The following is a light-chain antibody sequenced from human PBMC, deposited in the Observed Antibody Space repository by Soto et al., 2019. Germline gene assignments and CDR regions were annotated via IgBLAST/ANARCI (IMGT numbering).Light chain of an antibody. V-gene: IGLV2-14*01. CDR1: RSDVGGYKY. Sequence: QSVLTQPASVSGSPGQSITISCTGTRSDVGGYKYVSWYQQHPGKAPKLMIYDVTNRPSGVSDGFSGSKSGNTASLTISGLQAEDEADYYGRSETSSSPSYDFGTVTKVNVL. J-gene: IGLJ1*01. CDR3: RSETSSSPSYD. CDR2: DVT.